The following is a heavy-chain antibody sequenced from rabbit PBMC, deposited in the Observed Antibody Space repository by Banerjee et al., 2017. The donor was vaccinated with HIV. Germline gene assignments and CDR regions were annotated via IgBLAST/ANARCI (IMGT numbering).Heavy chain of an antibody. CDR3: ARSSTMNIGFNL. J-gene: IGHJ4*01. V-gene: IGHV1S45*01. CDR2: IDTGSRGYT. Sequence: QEQLVESGGGLVTLGGTLTLTCKASGIDFSSYYYMCWVRQAPGKGLEWIACIDTGSRGYTWYASWAKGRFTISKTSSTTVTLQMTSLTAADTATYFCARSSTMNIGFNLWGPGTLVTVS. CDR1: GIDFSSYYY. D-gene: IGHD1-1*01.